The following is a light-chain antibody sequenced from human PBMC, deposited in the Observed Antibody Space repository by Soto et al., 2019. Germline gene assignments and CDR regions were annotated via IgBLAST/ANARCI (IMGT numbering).Light chain of an antibody. J-gene: IGKJ2*01. V-gene: IGKV1-39*01. CDR1: QNIEEY. Sequence: DIQVTQSPSSLSASVGDRVTITCRASQNIEEYLNWYQHRPGKAPLLLIYSASDLRSDVPSRFSGGGSGTTFTLTISSLQPEDFVTYYCQQSFSAPYTFGQGTKVDI. CDR3: QQSFSAPYT. CDR2: SAS.